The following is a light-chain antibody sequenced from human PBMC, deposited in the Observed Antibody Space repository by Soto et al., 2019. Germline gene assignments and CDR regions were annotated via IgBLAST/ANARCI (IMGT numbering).Light chain of an antibody. CDR1: QGIRNW. J-gene: IGKJ5*01. CDR3: QQGNSFPVT. CDR2: ASS. Sequence: DIQMTQSPSSVSASVGDRVTITCRASQGIRNWLAWYQQKPGKAPKILIYASSSLQSGVPSRFSGSGSGTDFTLPTSSLQPEDFATHSCQQGNSFPVTFGQGTRLAIK. V-gene: IGKV1-12*01.